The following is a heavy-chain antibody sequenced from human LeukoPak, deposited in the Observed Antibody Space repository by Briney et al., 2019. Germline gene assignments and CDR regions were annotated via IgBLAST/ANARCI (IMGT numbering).Heavy chain of an antibody. Sequence: SETLSLTCAVSGGSISSYFWNWSRQPPGKGLQWIANINYTGSTIYNHSLRSRGTMSVDVPKTQFCLHLTSMSAAGTAVYYCGSHVPVGHVLRGMCVWGEGATVSVSS. CDR1: GGSISSYF. V-gene: IGHV4-59*08. J-gene: IGHJ6*04. D-gene: IGHD3-16*01. CDR3: GSHVPVGHVLRGMCV. CDR2: INYTGST.